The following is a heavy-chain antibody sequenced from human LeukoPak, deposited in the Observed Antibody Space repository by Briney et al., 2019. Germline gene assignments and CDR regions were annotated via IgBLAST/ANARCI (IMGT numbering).Heavy chain of an antibody. D-gene: IGHD3-22*01. CDR1: GGSISSYY. V-gene: IGHV4-4*07. CDR2: IYTSGST. J-gene: IGHJ4*02. Sequence: SETLSLTCTVSGGSISSYYWSWIRQPAGKGLEWIGRIYTSGSTNYNPSLKSRVTISVDTSKNQFSLKLSSVTAADTAVYYCARAADYYDSSGYLDYWGQGTLVTVSS. CDR3: ARAADYYDSSGYLDY.